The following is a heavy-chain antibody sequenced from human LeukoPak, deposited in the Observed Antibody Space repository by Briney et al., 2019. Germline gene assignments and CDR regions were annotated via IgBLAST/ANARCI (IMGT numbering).Heavy chain of an antibody. V-gene: IGHV1-8*01. CDR2: MNPNGGKT. Sequence: ASVKVSCKASGYSLIGYNISWVRQATGQGLEWMGWMNPNGGKTVYAQKFQGRITMTRNISLSTAYMELSSLRSGDPAVYYCARARAPSSHYYYMDVWGKGTTVTVSS. CDR3: ARARAPSSHYYYMDV. J-gene: IGHJ6*03. CDR1: GYSLIGYN.